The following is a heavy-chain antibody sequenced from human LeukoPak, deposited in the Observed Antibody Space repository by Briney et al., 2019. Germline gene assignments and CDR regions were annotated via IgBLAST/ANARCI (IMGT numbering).Heavy chain of an antibody. Sequence: PSETLSLTCAVSGGSISSGGYSWSWIRQPPGKGLEWIGYIYYSGSTYYNPSLKSRVTISVDTSKNQFSLKLSSVTAADTAVYYCARDSGDYAWFDPWGQGTLVTVSS. CDR1: GGSISSGGYS. J-gene: IGHJ5*02. CDR2: IYYSGST. D-gene: IGHD4-17*01. CDR3: ARDSGDYAWFDP. V-gene: IGHV4-30-4*07.